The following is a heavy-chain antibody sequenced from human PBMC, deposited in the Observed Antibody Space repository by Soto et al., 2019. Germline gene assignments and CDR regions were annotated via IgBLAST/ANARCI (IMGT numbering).Heavy chain of an antibody. Sequence: SVKVSCKASGGTLSSYVISWVRQAPGQGLEWMGGIIPVFGTVNYAQKFQGRVTITADESTTTAYMELRSLRSEDAAVYYCARAQRIQLWASGMDVWGQGTTVTVSS. CDR3: ARAQRIQLWASGMDV. V-gene: IGHV1-69*13. J-gene: IGHJ6*02. CDR1: GGTLSSYV. D-gene: IGHD5-18*01. CDR2: IIPVFGTV.